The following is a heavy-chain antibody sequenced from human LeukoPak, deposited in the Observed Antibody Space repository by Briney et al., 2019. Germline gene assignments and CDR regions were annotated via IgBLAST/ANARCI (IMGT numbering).Heavy chain of an antibody. J-gene: IGHJ4*02. Sequence: PSETLSLTCAVYGGSFSGYYWSWIRQPPGKGLEWIGEINHSGSTNYNPSLKSRVTISVDTSKNQFSLKLSSVTAADTAVYYCARDPPQLARPGYFDYWGQGTLVTVSS. CDR3: ARDPPQLARPGYFDY. CDR2: INHSGST. D-gene: IGHD6-6*01. V-gene: IGHV4-34*01. CDR1: GGSFSGYY.